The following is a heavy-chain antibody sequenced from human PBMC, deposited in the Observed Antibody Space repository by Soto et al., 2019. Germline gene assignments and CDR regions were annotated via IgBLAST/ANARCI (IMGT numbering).Heavy chain of an antibody. CDR1: GFTFISYA. D-gene: IGHD3-22*01. J-gene: IGHJ4*02. V-gene: IGHV3-74*03. CDR3: ARVGFDSGYYFDLSPEDH. Sequence: GGSLILSCAASGFTFISYAMSWVRQAPGKGLVWVSRINSDGSSTTYAEPVKGRFTISRDNAKNTLYLQMNSLRAEDTATYFCARVGFDSGYYFDLSPEDHWGQGTLVXVSS. CDR2: INSDGSST.